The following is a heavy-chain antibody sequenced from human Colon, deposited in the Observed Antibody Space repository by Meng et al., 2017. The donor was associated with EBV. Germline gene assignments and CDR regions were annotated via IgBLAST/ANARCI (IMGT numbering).Heavy chain of an antibody. D-gene: IGHD3-22*01. Sequence: QVQLQESGPGLVKPSXXLXLTCAVSGGSISRSDWLSWVRQPPGKGLEWIGETSHSGSTDYSPSLKSRVTISLDKSKNQLSLKLNSVTAADTAVYYCASSDYYRSDYWGQGTLVTVSS. J-gene: IGHJ4*02. CDR3: ASSDYYRSDY. CDR2: TSHSGST. CDR1: GGSISRSDW. V-gene: IGHV4-4*02.